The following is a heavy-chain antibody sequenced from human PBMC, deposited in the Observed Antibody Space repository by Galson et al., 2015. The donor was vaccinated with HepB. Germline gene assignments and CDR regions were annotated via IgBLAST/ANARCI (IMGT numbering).Heavy chain of an antibody. V-gene: IGHV4-34*01. D-gene: IGHD2-2*01. Sequence: LSLTCAVYGGSFSGYYWSWIRQPPGKGLEWIGEINHSGSTNYNPSLKSRVTISVDTSKNQFSLKLSSVTAADTAVYYCARGLSRGGQLHYYYYYGMDVWGQGTTVTVSS. CDR1: GGSFSGYY. J-gene: IGHJ6*02. CDR3: ARGLSRGGQLHYYYYYGMDV. CDR2: INHSGST.